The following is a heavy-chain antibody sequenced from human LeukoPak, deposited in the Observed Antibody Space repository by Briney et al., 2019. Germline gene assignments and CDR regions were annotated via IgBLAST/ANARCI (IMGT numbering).Heavy chain of an antibody. D-gene: IGHD1-14*01. J-gene: IGHJ4*02. V-gene: IGHV4-4*07. CDR3: ARVRRGINYFDS. CDR2: IYTSGTT. Sequence: SETLSLTCIVSGGSISGFFWVWIRQPAGKGLEWIGRIYTSGTTTYNPSLESRVTMSVDTSKNQFSLKLSSVTAADTAIYYCARVRRGINYFDSWGQGMLVTVSS. CDR1: GGSISGFF.